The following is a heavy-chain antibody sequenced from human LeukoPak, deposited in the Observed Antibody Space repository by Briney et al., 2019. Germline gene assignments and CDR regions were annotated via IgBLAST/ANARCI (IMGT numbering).Heavy chain of an antibody. J-gene: IGHJ5*02. D-gene: IGHD1-20*01. Sequence: ASVRVSCKASGYTSTTSSITWVRQAPGQGLEWMGWIDPYSGNKNYAQKLQGRVTLTTDTSTSTAYMELRSLRSVDTAVYYCARDFPGITKLPASWGQGTLVTVSS. CDR2: IDPYSGNK. V-gene: IGHV1-18*01. CDR3: ARDFPGITKLPAS. CDR1: GYTSTTSS.